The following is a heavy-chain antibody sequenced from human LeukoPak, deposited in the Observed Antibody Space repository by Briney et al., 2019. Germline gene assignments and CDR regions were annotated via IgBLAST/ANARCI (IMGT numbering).Heavy chain of an antibody. CDR2: ISGSGGST. V-gene: IGHV3-23*01. D-gene: IGHD3-9*01. CDR3: AKGVRYFVPDFDY. Sequence: PGGSLTLFRAPSGFTFSSYAMSWLRQAPGKGLEWVSGISGSGGSTYYADSVKGRFTISRDNSKNTLYLHMNSLRAEDTAVYYCAKGVRYFVPDFDYWGQGTLVTVSS. J-gene: IGHJ4*02. CDR1: GFTFSSYA.